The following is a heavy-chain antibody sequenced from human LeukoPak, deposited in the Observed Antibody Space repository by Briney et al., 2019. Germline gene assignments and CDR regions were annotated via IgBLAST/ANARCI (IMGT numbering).Heavy chain of an antibody. CDR3: ARVLSTGRSDY. D-gene: IGHD2-8*02. CDR2: IYSDGST. V-gene: IGHV4-59*01. Sequence: SEALSLTCTVSGGFINTYYWSWIRQPPGKGLEWLGYIYSDGSTNYNPSLKSRLTISVDTSKNQFSLKLSSVIPADTAVYYCARVLSTGRSDYWGQGTLVTVSS. CDR1: GGFINTYY. J-gene: IGHJ4*02.